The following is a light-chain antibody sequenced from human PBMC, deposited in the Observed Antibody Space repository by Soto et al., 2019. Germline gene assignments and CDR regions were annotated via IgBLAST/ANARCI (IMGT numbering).Light chain of an antibody. Sequence: SYELTQPPSVSVVPGQTARIMCGGNNIESKSVHWYQQKAGQAPVLVVYADDDRPSGIPERFSGSNSGNTATLTITRVEAGDEADYFCQVWDSSRDLHVFGSGTKVTVL. CDR1: NIESKS. CDR3: QVWDSSRDLHV. J-gene: IGLJ1*01. V-gene: IGLV3-21*02. CDR2: ADD.